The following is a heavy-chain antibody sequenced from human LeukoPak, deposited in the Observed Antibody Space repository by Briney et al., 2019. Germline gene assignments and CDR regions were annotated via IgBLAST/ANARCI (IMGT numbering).Heavy chain of an antibody. V-gene: IGHV3-7*03. Sequence: ETLSLTCTVSGGSISSNYWMTWVRQAPGKGLEWVANINRDGSERYYVDSVKGRFTISRDDAKSSLYLQMNSLRAEDTAVYYCARRNAMDVWGQGTTVIVFS. CDR2: INRDGSER. J-gene: IGHJ6*02. CDR1: GGSISSNYW. CDR3: ARRNAMDV.